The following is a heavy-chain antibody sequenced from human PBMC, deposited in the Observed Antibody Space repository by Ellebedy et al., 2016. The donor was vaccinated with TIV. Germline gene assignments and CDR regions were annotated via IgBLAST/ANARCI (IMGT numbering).Heavy chain of an antibody. D-gene: IGHD3-10*01. J-gene: IGHJ2*01. CDR2: IAVYNGHT. CDR1: GYKFTRYG. CDR3: ARSRLGGGHWYFDF. V-gene: IGHV1-18*01. Sequence: ASVKVSXXVSGYKFTRYGMSWVRQPPGQGLEWMGWIAVYNGHTKYAQKFQDRVVMTTETATSTVYMELRSLRSDDTAVYYCARSRLGGGHWYFDFWGRGTLVTVSS.